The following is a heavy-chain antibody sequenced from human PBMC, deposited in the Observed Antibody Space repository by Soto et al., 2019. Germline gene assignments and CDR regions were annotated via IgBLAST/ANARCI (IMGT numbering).Heavy chain of an antibody. CDR1: GGSISSYY. J-gene: IGHJ6*02. Sequence: SETLSLTCNVSGGSISSYYWSWVRQPPGRGLEWIGYVYHSGSTKYNPSLKSRVTISVDTSKNQFSLKLSSVTAADTAVYYCARDWTQLERRGYYYYYGMDVWGQGTTVTVS. CDR2: VYHSGST. CDR3: ARDWTQLERRGYYYYYGMDV. D-gene: IGHD1-1*01. V-gene: IGHV4-59*01.